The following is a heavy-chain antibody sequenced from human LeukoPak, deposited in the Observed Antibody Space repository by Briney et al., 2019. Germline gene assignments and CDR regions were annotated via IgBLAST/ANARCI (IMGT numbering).Heavy chain of an antibody. Sequence: GGSLRLFCATSGFTFSSYAMHWVRQATGKGLEWVSAIGTAGDTFYPGSVKGRFTISRENAKNSSSLQMNSLRAEDTAVYYCVRQQTPHGNFDYWGQGTLVTVSS. D-gene: IGHD1-26*01. CDR2: IGTAGDT. CDR3: VRQQTPHGNFDY. J-gene: IGHJ4*02. V-gene: IGHV3-13*01. CDR1: GFTFSSYA.